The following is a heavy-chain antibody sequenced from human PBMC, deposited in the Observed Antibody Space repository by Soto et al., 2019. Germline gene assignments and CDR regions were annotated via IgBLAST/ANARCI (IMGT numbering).Heavy chain of an antibody. D-gene: IGHD1-1*01. J-gene: IGHJ4*02. CDR2: ISAYNGNT. Sequence: SVKVSCKASGYTFTSYGISWVRQAPGQGLEWMGWISAYNGNTNYAQKLQGRVTMTTDTSTSTAYMELRSLRSDDTAVYYCARDHPTVVMAPEPIAYWGQGTLVTVSS. CDR3: ARDHPTVVMAPEPIAY. V-gene: IGHV1-18*04. CDR1: GYTFTSYG.